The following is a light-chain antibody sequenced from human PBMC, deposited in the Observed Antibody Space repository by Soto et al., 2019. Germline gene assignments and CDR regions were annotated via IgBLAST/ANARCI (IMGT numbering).Light chain of an antibody. CDR3: CSYAGSSTMV. J-gene: IGLJ1*01. V-gene: IGLV2-23*02. CDR1: SSDVGSYNL. Sequence: QSALTQPASVSGSPGQSITISCPGTSSDVGSYNLVSWYQQHPGKAPKLMIYEVSKRPSGVSNRFSGSKSGNTASLTISGLQAEDEADYCCCSYAGSSTMVFGTGTKVTVL. CDR2: EVS.